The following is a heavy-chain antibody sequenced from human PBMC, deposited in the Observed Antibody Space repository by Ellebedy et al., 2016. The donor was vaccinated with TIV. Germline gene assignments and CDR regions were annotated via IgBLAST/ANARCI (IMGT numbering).Heavy chain of an antibody. V-gene: IGHV3-15*07. Sequence: GESLKISCAASGFTFRNAWMNWVRQAPGKGLEWVARIKSKGDGGTTDYAAPVKGRFTISRDDSKNTLFLDMNSLKIEDTATYYCARTEAVGDYYDSSGHYYSLYFDYWGQGTVVTVSS. CDR2: IKSKGDGGTT. CDR3: ARTEAVGDYYDSSGHYYSLYFDY. D-gene: IGHD3-22*01. J-gene: IGHJ4*02. CDR1: GFTFRNAW.